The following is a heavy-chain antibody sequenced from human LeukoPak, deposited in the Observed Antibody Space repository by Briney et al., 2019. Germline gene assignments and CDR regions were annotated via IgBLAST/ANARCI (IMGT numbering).Heavy chain of an antibody. V-gene: IGHV3-23*01. CDR2: ISGRGDST. CDR3: AKAIAAPVWYFDL. D-gene: IGHD6-13*01. Sequence: GGSLRLSCAASRFTFSSYAMSWVRQAPGKGLEWVSTISGRGDSTYYADSVKGRFTISRDNSRNTLYLQMNTLRAEDTAVYYCAKAIAAPVWYFDLWGRGTLVTVSS. J-gene: IGHJ2*01. CDR1: RFTFSSYA.